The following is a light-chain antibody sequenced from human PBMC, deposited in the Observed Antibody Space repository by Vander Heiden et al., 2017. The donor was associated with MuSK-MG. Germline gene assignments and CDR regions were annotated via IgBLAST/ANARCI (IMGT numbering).Light chain of an antibody. V-gene: IGKV3-20*01. CDR3: QQYGASPLT. CDR1: QSVSSRQ. J-gene: IGKJ4*01. CDR2: GAS. Sequence: ENVLTQAQGNTSLSLGERATLSGRARQSVSSRQLAWYQHKPGQAPRLLIYGASSRATGIPDRFSGSGSGTDFTLTIYRLEPEDFAVFYCQQYGASPLTFGGGTKVEIK.